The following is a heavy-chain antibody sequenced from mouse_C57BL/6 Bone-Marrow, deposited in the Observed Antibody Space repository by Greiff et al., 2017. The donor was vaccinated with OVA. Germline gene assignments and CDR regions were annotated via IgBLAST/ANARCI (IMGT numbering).Heavy chain of an antibody. J-gene: IGHJ4*01. V-gene: IGHV5-4*01. Sequence: EVQLVESGGGLVKPGGSLKLSCAASGFTFSSYAMSWVRQTPEERLEWVATISDGGSYTYYPDNVKGRFTISRDNAKNNLYLQMSHLKSEDTAMYYCARGASLTGTGAMDYWGQGTSVTVSS. D-gene: IGHD4-1*01. CDR1: GFTFSSYA. CDR3: ARGASLTGTGAMDY. CDR2: ISDGGSYT.